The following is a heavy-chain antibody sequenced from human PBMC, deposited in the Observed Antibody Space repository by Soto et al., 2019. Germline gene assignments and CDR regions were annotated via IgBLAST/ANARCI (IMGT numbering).Heavy chain of an antibody. CDR3: ARGGTTGAFDI. J-gene: IGHJ3*02. V-gene: IGHV6-1*01. Sequence: SQTLSLTCAISGDRVSSNSAAWNWIRHSPSRGPEWLGRTYYRSKWYNDYAVSVKSRITINPDTSKNQFSLQLNSVTPEDTAVYYCARGGTTGAFDIWGQGTMVTVSS. CDR1: GDRVSSNSAA. D-gene: IGHD1-7*01. CDR2: TYYRSKWYN.